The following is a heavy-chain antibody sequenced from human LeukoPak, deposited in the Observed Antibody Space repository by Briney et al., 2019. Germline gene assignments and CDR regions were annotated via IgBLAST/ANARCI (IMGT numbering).Heavy chain of an antibody. V-gene: IGHV1-46*01. J-gene: IGHJ6*02. D-gene: IGHD4-11*01. CDR2: INPSGGST. CDR1: GYTFTSYH. Sequence: ASVKVSCKASGYTFTSYHMHWVRQAPGQGLEWMGIINPSGGSTSYAQKFQGRVTMTRDTSTSTVYMELSSLRSEDTAVYYCARDLLTVTTDYYYYGMDVWGQGTTVTVSS. CDR3: ARDLLTVTTDYYYYGMDV.